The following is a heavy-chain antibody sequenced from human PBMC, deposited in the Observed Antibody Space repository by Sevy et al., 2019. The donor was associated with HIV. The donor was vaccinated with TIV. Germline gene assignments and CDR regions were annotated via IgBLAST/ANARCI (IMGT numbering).Heavy chain of an antibody. Sequence: ASVKVSCKASGYTFTGYYIHWVRQAPGQGLEWMGWVNPNSGGTNYAQKFQGMVTMTRDTSISTAYMELSRLTYDDTAVYSCVRVNGVLVVSTAISRGFDPWGQGTLVTVSS. CDR2: VNPNSGGT. V-gene: IGHV1-2*02. D-gene: IGHD2-2*01. CDR1: GYTFTGYY. J-gene: IGHJ5*02. CDR3: VRVNGVLVVSTAISRGFDP.